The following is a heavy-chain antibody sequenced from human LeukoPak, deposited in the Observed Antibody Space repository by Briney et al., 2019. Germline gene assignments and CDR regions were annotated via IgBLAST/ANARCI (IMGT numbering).Heavy chain of an antibody. CDR1: EYSFTNCW. J-gene: IGHJ3*02. D-gene: IGHD5-18*01. CDR3: ARHATLWDLGYSYFAFDI. Sequence: GESLKISCQGSEYSFTNCWIGWVRQKPGRGLEWMGLIYPENSYVRYSPSLQGQVIISVDKSISTAYLQWNNLKASDTAMYYCARHATLWDLGYSYFAFDIWGQGTVVTVSS. CDR2: IYPENSYV. V-gene: IGHV5-51*01.